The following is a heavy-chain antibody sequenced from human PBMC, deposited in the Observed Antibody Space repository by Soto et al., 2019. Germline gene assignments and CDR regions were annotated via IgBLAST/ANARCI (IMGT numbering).Heavy chain of an antibody. J-gene: IGHJ4*01. CDR3: GKRIDF. V-gene: IGHV4-39*07. CDR1: GGSISSGGYY. Sequence: PSETLSLTCAVSGGSISSGGYYWGWIRQPPGKGLEWIGSIYYSGSTYYNPSLKSRVTISVDTSKNQFSLKLSSVTAADTAVYYGGKRIDFWGQGTLVTVSS. CDR2: IYYSGST.